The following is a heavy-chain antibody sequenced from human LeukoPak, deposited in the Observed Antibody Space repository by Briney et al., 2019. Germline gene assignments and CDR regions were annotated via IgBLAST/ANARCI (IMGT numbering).Heavy chain of an antibody. Sequence: PGGSLRLSCAASGFTFSSYSMNWVRQAPGKGLEWVSYISSSSSTIYYADSVKGRFTISRDNAKNSLYLQMNSLRDEDTAVYYCARVRLGSGWKFPLDYWGQGTLVTVSS. V-gene: IGHV3-48*02. CDR3: ARVRLGSGWKFPLDY. D-gene: IGHD6-19*01. J-gene: IGHJ4*02. CDR2: ISSSSSTI. CDR1: GFTFSSYS.